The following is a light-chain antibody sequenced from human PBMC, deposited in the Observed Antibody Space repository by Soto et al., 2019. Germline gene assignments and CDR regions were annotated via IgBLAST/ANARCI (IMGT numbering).Light chain of an antibody. CDR1: QSVKSSY. V-gene: IGKV3D-20*02. Sequence: EIVLTQSRGTLSLSPGERATLPCRASQSVKSSYLAWYQHKPGQAPRLLIYGTSSRATGIPDRFSGSGSGTDFTLTISRLEPEDFAVYYCQQRMNWPLTFGQGTRLEIK. CDR3: QQRMNWPLT. J-gene: IGKJ5*01. CDR2: GTS.